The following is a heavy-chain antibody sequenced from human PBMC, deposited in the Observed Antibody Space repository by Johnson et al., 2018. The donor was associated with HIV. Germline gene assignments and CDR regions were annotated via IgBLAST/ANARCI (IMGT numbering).Heavy chain of an antibody. V-gene: IGHV3-73*02. CDR2: IRNKANTYAT. D-gene: IGHD2-8*02. Sequence: MLLVESGGDLVQPGGSLKVSCAASGFTFSGSAMHWVRQASGKGLEWVGRIRNKANTYATAYAASVKGRFTISRDNAKNSLYLQMNSLRAEDTALYYCARGGYCTGGVCLGDAFDIWGQGTMVTVSS. J-gene: IGHJ3*02. CDR3: ARGGYCTGGVCLGDAFDI. CDR1: GFTFSGSA.